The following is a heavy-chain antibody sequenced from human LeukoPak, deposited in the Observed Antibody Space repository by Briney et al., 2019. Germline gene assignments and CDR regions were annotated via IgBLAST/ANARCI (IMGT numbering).Heavy chain of an antibody. CDR3: TIYSGSFPDAFDI. J-gene: IGHJ3*02. CDR2: IRSKANSFAT. V-gene: IGHV3-73*01. D-gene: IGHD1-26*01. Sequence: QPGGSLRLSCAASGFTFSGSAMHWVRQASGKGLEWVGHIRSKANSFATAYGVSVKGRSAISRDDSKNTAYLQMSSLKTEDTAVYYCTIYSGSFPDAFDIWGQGTMVTASS. CDR1: GFTFSGSA.